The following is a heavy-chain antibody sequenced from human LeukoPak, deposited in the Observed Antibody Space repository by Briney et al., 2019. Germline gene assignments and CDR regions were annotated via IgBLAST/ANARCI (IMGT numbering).Heavy chain of an antibody. CDR3: ARRYPYERLYYFDY. V-gene: IGHV4-39*01. J-gene: IGHJ4*02. CDR1: GGSISSSSYY. D-gene: IGHD3-22*01. Sequence: KSSETLSLTCTVSGGSISSSSYYWGWIRQPPGKGLEWIGSIYYSGSTYYNPSLKSRVTISVDTSKNQFSLKLSSVTAADTAVYYCARRYPYERLYYFDYWGQGTLVTVSS. CDR2: IYYSGST.